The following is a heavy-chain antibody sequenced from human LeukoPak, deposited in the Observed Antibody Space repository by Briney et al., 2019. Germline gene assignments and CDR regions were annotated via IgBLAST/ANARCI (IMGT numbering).Heavy chain of an antibody. Sequence: GGSLRLSCAASGFTFSSYWMSWVRQAPGKGLEWVAVVGNTGQAKFYSDSVRGRFIISKDSSLNTVYLEMNSLRDDDTGVYYCAKEGGWENWYFDLWGRGALVTVSS. CDR1: GFTFSSYW. CDR3: AKEGGWENWYFDL. J-gene: IGHJ2*01. D-gene: IGHD1-26*01. CDR2: VGNTGQAK. V-gene: IGHV3-30*02.